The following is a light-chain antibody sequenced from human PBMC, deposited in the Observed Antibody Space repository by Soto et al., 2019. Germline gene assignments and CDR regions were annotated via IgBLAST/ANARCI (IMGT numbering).Light chain of an antibody. V-gene: IGKV1-33*01. Sequence: DIQMTQSPSSLSASVGDSVTITCQANVDIRKFLNWYQQKPGKAPKLLIYDASTLETGVPSRFTGSGSGTHFTLNITSLQPVDLATYYCQQSHNLPLTFGGGTKVQLK. CDR1: VDIRKF. J-gene: IGKJ4*01. CDR2: DAS. CDR3: QQSHNLPLT.